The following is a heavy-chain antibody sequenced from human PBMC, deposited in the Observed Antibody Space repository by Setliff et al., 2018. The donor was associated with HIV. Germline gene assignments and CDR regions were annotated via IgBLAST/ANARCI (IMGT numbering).Heavy chain of an antibody. Sequence: PSETLSLTCTVSGGSISSSSYYGGWIRQPPGKGLEWIGSISYSGSTYYNPSLKSRVTMSVDTSKNQFSLKLSSVTAADTAVYYCARHRQGLTGSTPGYYMDVWGKGTTVTVSS. CDR1: GGSISSSSYY. CDR2: ISYSGST. D-gene: IGHD1-7*01. J-gene: IGHJ6*03. V-gene: IGHV4-39*01. CDR3: ARHRQGLTGSTPGYYMDV.